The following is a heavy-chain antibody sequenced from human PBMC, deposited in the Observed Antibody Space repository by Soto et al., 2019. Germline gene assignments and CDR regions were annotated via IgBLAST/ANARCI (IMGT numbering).Heavy chain of an antibody. CDR3: ARESYCGGDCYSSEFDY. J-gene: IGHJ4*02. Sequence: EVQLVESGGGLVKPGGSLRLSCAASGFTFSSYSMNWVRQAPGKGLEWVSSISSSSSYIYYADSVKGRFTISRDNAKNSLYLQMNSLRAEDTAVYYCARESYCGGDCYSSEFDYWGQGSLVTVSS. CDR1: GFTFSSYS. CDR2: ISSSSSYI. D-gene: IGHD2-21*02. V-gene: IGHV3-21*01.